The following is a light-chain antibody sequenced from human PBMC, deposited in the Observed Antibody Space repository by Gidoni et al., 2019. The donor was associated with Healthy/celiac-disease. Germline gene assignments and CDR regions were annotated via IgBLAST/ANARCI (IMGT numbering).Light chain of an antibody. Sequence: EIVLTQPPATLSLSPRERATLPCRASQSVSSYLAWYQQKPGQAPRLLIYDASNRATGVPARFSGSGSGTDFTLTISSLEPEDFAVYYCQQRSNWPPSFGGGTKVEIK. V-gene: IGKV3-11*01. CDR3: QQRSNWPPS. CDR2: DAS. J-gene: IGKJ4*01. CDR1: QSVSSY.